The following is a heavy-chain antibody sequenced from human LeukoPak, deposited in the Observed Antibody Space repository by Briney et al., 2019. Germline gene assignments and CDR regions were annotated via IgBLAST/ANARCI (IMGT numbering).Heavy chain of an antibody. V-gene: IGHV3-23*01. J-gene: IGHJ4*02. D-gene: IGHD2-2*01. Sequence: GGSLRLSCAASGFTFSSYAMSWVRQAPGKGLEWVSAISGSGGSTYYADSVKGRFTISRDNSKNTLYLQMNSLRAEDTAVYYCAKDRLVVPARSSSDYWGQGTLVTVSS. CDR3: AKDRLVVPARSSSDY. CDR1: GFTFSSYA. CDR2: ISGSGGST.